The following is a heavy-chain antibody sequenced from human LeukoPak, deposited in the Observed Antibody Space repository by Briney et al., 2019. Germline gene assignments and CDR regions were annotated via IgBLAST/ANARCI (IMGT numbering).Heavy chain of an antibody. CDR1: AYSFTSYG. CDR2: ISSYNGNT. D-gene: IGHD1-1*01. V-gene: IGHV1-18*01. CDR3: ARGTISGADYYYMDV. Sequence: GASVKVSCEASAYSFTSYGMSWVRQAPGQGLEWMGWISSYNGNTKYAQKFQGRVTMTTDTSTSTAYMELRSLTSDDTAVYYCARGTISGADYYYMDVWGKGTTVTVSS. J-gene: IGHJ6*03.